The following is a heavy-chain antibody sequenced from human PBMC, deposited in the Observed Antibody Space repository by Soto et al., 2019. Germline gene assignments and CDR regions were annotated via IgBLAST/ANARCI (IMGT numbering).Heavy chain of an antibody. CDR1: GGTFSSYA. D-gene: IGHD3-16*01. CDR3: ARTDTNYDYVWGSYADY. J-gene: IGHJ4*02. V-gene: IGHV1-69*01. CDR2: IIPIFGTA. Sequence: QVQLVQSGAEVKKPGSSVKVSCKASGGTFSSYAISWVRQAPGQGLEWMGGIIPIFGTANYAQKFQGRVTITADESTSTAYMELSSLRSEDTAVYYCARTDTNYDYVWGSYADYWGQGTLVTVSS.